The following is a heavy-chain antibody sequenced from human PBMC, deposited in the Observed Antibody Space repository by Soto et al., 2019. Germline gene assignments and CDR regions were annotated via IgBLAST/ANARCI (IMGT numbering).Heavy chain of an antibody. CDR3: AGDNMVRSRDY. CDR1: GFTFSSYE. J-gene: IGHJ4*02. Sequence: GGSLRLSCAASGFTFSSYEMNWVRQAPGKGLEWVSYISSSGSTIYYADSVKGRFTISRDNARNSLYLQMNSLRAEDTAVYYCAGDNMVRSRDYWGQGTLVTVSS. CDR2: ISSSGSTI. V-gene: IGHV3-48*03. D-gene: IGHD3-10*01.